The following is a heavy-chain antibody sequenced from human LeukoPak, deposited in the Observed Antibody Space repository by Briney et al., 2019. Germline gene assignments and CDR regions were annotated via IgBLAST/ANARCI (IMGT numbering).Heavy chain of an antibody. D-gene: IGHD5-18*01. CDR2: TYYGGTT. CDR1: GGSISSGSYY. CDR3: ARLLWMQGAFDI. V-gene: IGHV4-39*01. Sequence: SETLSLTCTVSGGSISSGSYYWSWIRQPPGKGLEWIGSTYYGGTTYYNPSLKSRVTISVDTSKNRFSLRLVSVTASDTAVYYCARLLWMQGAFDIWGQGTMVTVSS. J-gene: IGHJ3*02.